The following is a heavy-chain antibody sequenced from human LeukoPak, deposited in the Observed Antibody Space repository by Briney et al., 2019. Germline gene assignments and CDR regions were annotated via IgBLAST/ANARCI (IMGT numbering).Heavy chain of an antibody. CDR2: ISVSGSST. Sequence: PGGSLRLSCAASGFTFTRFAMSWVRQAPGKGLEWVSAISVSGSSTYYADSVKGRFTISRDNSKNTLYLQMNSLRAEDTAVYYCAKARSPGYCSGGSCYSTAYYYYYGMDVWGQGTTVTVSS. D-gene: IGHD2-15*01. CDR1: GFTFTRFA. CDR3: AKARSPGYCSGGSCYSTAYYYYYGMDV. V-gene: IGHV3-23*01. J-gene: IGHJ6*02.